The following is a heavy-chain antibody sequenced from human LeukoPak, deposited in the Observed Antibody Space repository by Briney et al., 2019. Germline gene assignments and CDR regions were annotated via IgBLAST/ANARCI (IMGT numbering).Heavy chain of an antibody. CDR2: INPNSGGT. CDR1: GYTFTSYA. Sequence: ASVKVSCKASGYTFTSYAMNWVRQAPGQGLEWMGWINPNSGGTNYAQKFQGRVTMTRDTSISTAYMELSRLRSDDTAVYYCARARGDILTGYYQGYFQHWGQGTLVTVSS. D-gene: IGHD3-9*01. J-gene: IGHJ1*01. V-gene: IGHV1-2*02. CDR3: ARARGDILTGYYQGYFQH.